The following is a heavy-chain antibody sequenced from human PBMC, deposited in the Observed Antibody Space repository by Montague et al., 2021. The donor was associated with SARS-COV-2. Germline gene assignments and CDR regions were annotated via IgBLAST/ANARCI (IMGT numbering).Heavy chain of an antibody. CDR1: GFTVSSNY. Sequence: SLRLSCAASGFTVSSNYMGWVRQAPGKGLEWVSVIYSGGSTYYADSVKGRFTISRDNSKNTLYLQMNGLRAEDTAVYYCARDRRIVGALYYYYGMDVWGQGTTVTVSS. J-gene: IGHJ6*02. CDR2: IYSGGST. V-gene: IGHV3-53*01. D-gene: IGHD1-26*01. CDR3: ARDRRIVGALYYYYGMDV.